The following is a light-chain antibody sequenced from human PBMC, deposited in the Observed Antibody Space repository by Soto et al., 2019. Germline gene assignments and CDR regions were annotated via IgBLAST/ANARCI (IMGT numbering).Light chain of an antibody. V-gene: IGKV3-20*01. Sequence: EIVLTQSPGTLSLSPGERATLFCRISRIVSSSYLAWYQQKPGQAPRLLIYGASSRATGIPDRFSGSGSGTDFTLTISRLVPEDFAVYYCQQHGSSPPSWTFGQGTKVEIK. CDR1: RIVSSSY. J-gene: IGKJ1*01. CDR3: QQHGSSPPSWT. CDR2: GAS.